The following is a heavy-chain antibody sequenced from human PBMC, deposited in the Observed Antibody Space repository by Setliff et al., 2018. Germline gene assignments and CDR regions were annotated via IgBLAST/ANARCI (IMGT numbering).Heavy chain of an antibody. D-gene: IGHD2-21*01. CDR2: IKSKADGGTA. Sequence: GGSLRLSCAASGFTFSDAWMNWVRQAPGKGLEWVGRIKSKADGGTADFAAPVKGRFTISRDDSKNTMSLQMNSLKTEDTAVYYCTRDLVIHNWFDPWGQGTLVTSPQ. CDR3: TRDLVIHNWFDP. V-gene: IGHV3-15*01. CDR1: GFTFSDAW. J-gene: IGHJ5*02.